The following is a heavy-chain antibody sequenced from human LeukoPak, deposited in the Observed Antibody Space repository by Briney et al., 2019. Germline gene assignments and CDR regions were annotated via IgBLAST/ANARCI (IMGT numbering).Heavy chain of an antibody. CDR2: INPNSGGT. V-gene: IGHV1-2*02. J-gene: IGHJ5*02. D-gene: IGHD3-10*01. CDR1: GYTFTSYA. CDR3: ARDFAAMVRGINWFDP. Sequence: ASVKVSCKASGYTFTSYAMNWVRQAPGQGLEWMGWINPNSGGTNYAQKFQGRVTMTTDTSTSTAYMELRSLRSDDTAVYYCARDFAAMVRGINWFDPWGQGTLVTVSS.